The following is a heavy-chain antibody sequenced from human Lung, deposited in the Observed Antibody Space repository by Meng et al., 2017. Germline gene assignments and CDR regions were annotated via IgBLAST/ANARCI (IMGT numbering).Heavy chain of an antibody. CDR2: LSGGGFTT. CDR1: GFSFSSYA. J-gene: IGHJ4*02. CDR3: AKYSYGLGDYLDY. Sequence: QLGESGGGLVQPGGSLGLSCAASGFSFSSYAMSWVRHAPGKGLEWVSALSGGGFTTYYADSVKGRFAISRHNSKNTLYLQMNSLRAEDTALYYCAKYSYGLGDYLDYWGQGALVTVSS. V-gene: IGHV3-23*04. D-gene: IGHD3-10*01.